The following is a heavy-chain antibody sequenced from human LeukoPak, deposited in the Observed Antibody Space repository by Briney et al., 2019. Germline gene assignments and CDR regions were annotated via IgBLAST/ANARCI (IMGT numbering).Heavy chain of an antibody. CDR3: ARGGSYLSAFDI. Sequence: GGSLRLSCAASGFTFSSCAMSWVRQAPGKGLEWVSAISTSGGRTFYADSAKGRFTISRGNSKNTLYLQMNSLRAEDTAVYYCARGGSYLSAFDIWGQGTMVTVSS. J-gene: IGHJ3*02. CDR2: ISTSGGRT. CDR1: GFTFSSCA. V-gene: IGHV3-23*01. D-gene: IGHD1-26*01.